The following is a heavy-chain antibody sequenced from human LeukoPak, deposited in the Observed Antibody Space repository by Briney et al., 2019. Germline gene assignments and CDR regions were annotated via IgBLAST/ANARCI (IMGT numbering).Heavy chain of an antibody. V-gene: IGHV3-64*01. D-gene: IGHD1-26*01. J-gene: IGHJ5*02. CDR2: ISSNGGST. CDR3: ARAVGATTFGWFDP. CDR1: GFTFGSYA. Sequence: GGSLRLSCAASGFTFGSYAMHWVRQAPGKGLEYVSAISSNGGSTYYANSVKGRFTVSRDNSKNTLYLQMGSLRPEDMAVYYCARAVGATTFGWFDPWGQGTLVTVSS.